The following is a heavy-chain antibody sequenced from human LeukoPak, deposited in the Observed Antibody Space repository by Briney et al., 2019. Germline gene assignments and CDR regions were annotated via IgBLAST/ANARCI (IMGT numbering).Heavy chain of an antibody. J-gene: IGHJ4*02. Sequence: GGSLRLSCAASGFTFSSYEMNWVRQAPGKGLEWVSSISSSSRYIYYTDSVKGRFTISRDNAKNSLYLQMNSLRAEDTAVYYCARDLSVGSKPDLGFDYWGQGTLVTVSS. V-gene: IGHV3-21*03. CDR1: GFTFSSYE. CDR3: ARDLSVGSKPDLGFDY. CDR2: ISSSSRYI. D-gene: IGHD1-26*01.